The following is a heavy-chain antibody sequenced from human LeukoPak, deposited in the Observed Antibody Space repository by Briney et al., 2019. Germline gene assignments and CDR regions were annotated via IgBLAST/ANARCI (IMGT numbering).Heavy chain of an antibody. V-gene: IGHV3-13*01. CDR3: ARTLRATIGYYYYYGMDA. Sequence: GSLRLSCAASGFTFSSYDMHWVRQATGKGLEWVSAIGTAGDTYYPGSVKGRFTISRENAKNSLYLQMNSLRAGDTAVYYCARTLRATIGYYYYYGMDAWGQGTTVTVSS. CDR1: GFTFSSYD. CDR2: IGTAGDT. D-gene: IGHD5-24*01. J-gene: IGHJ6*02.